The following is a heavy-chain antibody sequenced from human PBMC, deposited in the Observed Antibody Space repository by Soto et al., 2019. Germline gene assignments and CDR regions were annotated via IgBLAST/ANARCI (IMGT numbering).Heavy chain of an antibody. D-gene: IGHD3-9*01. J-gene: IGHJ2*01. V-gene: IGHV2-5*02. Sequence: QITLKESGPTLVKPTQTLTLTCTFSGFSLSTSGVGVGWIRQPPGKALEWLALIYWDDDKRYSPSLKSRLTITKDTSKNQVVLTMTNMDPLDTATYYCAHRYFDWSKRYFDLWGRGTLVTVSS. CDR2: IYWDDDK. CDR3: AHRYFDWSKRYFDL. CDR1: GFSLSTSGVG.